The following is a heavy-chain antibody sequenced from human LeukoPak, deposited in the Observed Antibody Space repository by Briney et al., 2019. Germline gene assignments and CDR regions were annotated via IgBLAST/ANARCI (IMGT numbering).Heavy chain of an antibody. CDR1: GGSFSGYY. CDR3: ATNGYYCMDV. CDR2: INHSGST. J-gene: IGHJ6*03. D-gene: IGHD2-8*01. V-gene: IGHV4-34*01. Sequence: SETLSLTCAVYGGSFSGYYWSWIRQPPGKGLEWIGEINHSGSTNYNPSLKSRVTISVDTSKNQFSLKLNSLTAADTAVYYCATNGYYCMDVWGKGTTVTVSS.